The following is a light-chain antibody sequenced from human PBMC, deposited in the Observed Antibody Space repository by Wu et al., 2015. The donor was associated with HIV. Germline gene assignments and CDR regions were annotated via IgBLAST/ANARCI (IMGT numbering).Light chain of an antibody. Sequence: DIQMTQSPSTLSASVGDRVTITCRASQSIGSWLAWYQQKPGKAPKLLIYKASSLESGVPSRFSGSGSGTEFTLTFSSLQPDDFATYYCQQYKSYPGTFGQGTKVEMK. CDR1: QSIGSW. CDR2: KAS. J-gene: IGKJ1*01. V-gene: IGKV1-5*03. CDR3: QQYKSYPGT.